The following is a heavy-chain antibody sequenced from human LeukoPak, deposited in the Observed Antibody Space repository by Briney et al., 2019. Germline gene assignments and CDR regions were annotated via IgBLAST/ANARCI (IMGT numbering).Heavy chain of an antibody. V-gene: IGHV3-7*01. CDR1: GFTFSDYW. CDR2: IKHEGSEK. J-gene: IGHJ5*02. D-gene: IGHD6-6*01. CDR3: AASSSSSAWIHP. Sequence: PGGSLRLSCAASGFTFSDYWMTWVRQAQGKGLECVAIIKHEGSEKSYVDSVEGRCTISIGNAKKSLFVQMISLRAEDTPVYYCAASSSSSAWIHPSGQGTLVTASS.